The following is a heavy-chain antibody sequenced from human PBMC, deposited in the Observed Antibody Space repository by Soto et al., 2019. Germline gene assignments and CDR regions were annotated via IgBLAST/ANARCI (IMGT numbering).Heavy chain of an antibody. Sequence: EVQLVESGGGLVQPGGSLRLSCVDSGFTFSSYWMSWVRQAPVKGLEWVGNIKQDGSEENYVDSVKGRFTISRDNAKNSMYLQRNRRRAEDTAVYYCARIAASGRGWDVCGQRTTVVVYS. D-gene: IGHD6-13*01. V-gene: IGHV3-7*01. CDR2: IKQDGSEE. J-gene: IGHJ6*02. CDR1: GFTFSSYW. CDR3: ARIAASGRGWDV.